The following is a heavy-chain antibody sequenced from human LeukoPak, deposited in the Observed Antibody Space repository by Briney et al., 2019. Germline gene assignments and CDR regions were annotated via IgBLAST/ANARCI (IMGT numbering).Heavy chain of an antibody. CDR2: IYSGGST. D-gene: IGHD3-3*01. V-gene: IGHV3-53*04. CDR1: GFTVSSNY. Sequence: GGSLRLSCAASGFTVSSNYMSWVRQAPGKGLEWVSVIYSGGSTYYADSVKGRFTISRHNSKNTLYLQMNSLRAEDTAVYYCARAIGRRFLEWLLTGYYFDYWGQGTLVTVSS. CDR3: ARAIGRRFLEWLLTGYYFDY. J-gene: IGHJ4*02.